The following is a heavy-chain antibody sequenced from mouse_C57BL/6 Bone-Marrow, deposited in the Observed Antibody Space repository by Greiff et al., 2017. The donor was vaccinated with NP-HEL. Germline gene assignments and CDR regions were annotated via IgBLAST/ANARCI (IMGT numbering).Heavy chain of an antibody. CDR3: AYYYDYDDWFAY. V-gene: IGHV1-26*01. J-gene: IGHJ3*01. Sequence: EVQLQQSGPELVKPGASVKISCKASGYTFTDYYMNWVKQSHGKSLEWIGDINPNNGGTSYNQKFKGKATLTVDKSSSTAYMELRSLTSEDSAVYYCAYYYDYDDWFAYWGQGTLVTVSA. CDR1: GYTFTDYY. D-gene: IGHD2-4*01. CDR2: INPNNGGT.